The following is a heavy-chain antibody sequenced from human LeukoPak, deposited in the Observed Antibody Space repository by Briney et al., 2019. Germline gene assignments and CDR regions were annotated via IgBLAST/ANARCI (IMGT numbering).Heavy chain of an antibody. Sequence: GGSLRLSCAASGFTFSSYSMNWVRQAPGKGLEWVSSISSSSSYIYYADSVKGRSTISRDNAKNSLYLQMNSLRAEDTAVYYCARDVVTYAFDIWGQGTMVTVSS. CDR1: GFTFSSYS. CDR2: ISSSSSYI. D-gene: IGHD2-21*02. CDR3: ARDVVTYAFDI. J-gene: IGHJ3*02. V-gene: IGHV3-21*01.